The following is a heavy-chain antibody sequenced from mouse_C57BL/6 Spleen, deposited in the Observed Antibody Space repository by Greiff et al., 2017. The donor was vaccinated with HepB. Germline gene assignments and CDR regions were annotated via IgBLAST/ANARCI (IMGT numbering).Heavy chain of an antibody. D-gene: IGHD2-1*01. Sequence: EVQLQQSGPELVKPGASVKISCKASGYTFTDYYMNWVKQSHGKSLEWIGDINPNNGGTSYNQKFKGKATLTVDKSSSTAYMELRSLTSEDSAVYYCADGKLLYAMDYWGQGTSVTVSS. CDR3: ADGKLLYAMDY. CDR2: INPNNGGT. CDR1: GYTFTDYY. J-gene: IGHJ4*01. V-gene: IGHV1-26*01.